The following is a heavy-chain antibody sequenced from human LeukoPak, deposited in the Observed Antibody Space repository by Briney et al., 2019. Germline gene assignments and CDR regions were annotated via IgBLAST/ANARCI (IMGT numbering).Heavy chain of an antibody. CDR3: AHSQSWNEVFDY. CDR1: GFSLSTRGVG. CDR2: IYWNDDK. J-gene: IGHJ4*02. V-gene: IGHV2-5*01. D-gene: IGHD1-1*01. Sequence: SGPTLVKPTQTLTLTCTFSGFSLSTRGVGVGWIRQPPGKALEWLALIYWNDDKRYSPSLKSRLTITKDTSKNQVVLTMTNMDPVDTATYYCAHSQSWNEVFDYWGQGTLVTVSS.